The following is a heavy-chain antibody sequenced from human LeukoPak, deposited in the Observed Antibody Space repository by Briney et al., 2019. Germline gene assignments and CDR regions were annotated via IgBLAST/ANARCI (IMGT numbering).Heavy chain of an antibody. CDR1: GGSISSYY. J-gene: IGHJ6*02. Sequence: PSETLSLTCTVSGGSISSYYWSWIRQPPGKGLEWIGYIYYSGSTNYNPSLKSRVTISVDTSKNQFSLKLSSVTAADTAVYYCARQHVEVVARKSYYYGMDVWGQGTTVTVAS. D-gene: IGHD2-15*01. CDR3: ARQHVEVVARKSYYYGMDV. CDR2: IYYSGST. V-gene: IGHV4-59*08.